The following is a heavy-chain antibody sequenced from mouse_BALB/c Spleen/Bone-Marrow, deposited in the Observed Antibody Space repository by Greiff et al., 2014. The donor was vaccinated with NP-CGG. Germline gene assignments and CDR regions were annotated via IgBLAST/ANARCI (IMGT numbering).Heavy chain of an antibody. J-gene: IGHJ4*01. CDR2: IDPENGNT. CDR1: GFNIKDYY. Sequence: EVQLQQSGAEIVRPGALVKLSCKASGFNIKDYYMQWVKQRPEQGLEWIGWIDPENGNTIYDPKFQGKASITVDTSSNTAYLQLSSLTSEDTAVYYCARGDGYAMDYWGQGTSVTVSS. CDR3: ARGDGYAMDY. V-gene: IGHV14-1*02.